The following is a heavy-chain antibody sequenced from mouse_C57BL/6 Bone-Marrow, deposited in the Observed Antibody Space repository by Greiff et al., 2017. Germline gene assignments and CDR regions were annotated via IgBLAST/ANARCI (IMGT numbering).Heavy chain of an antibody. CDR1: GYTFTSYW. CDR3: ARYYYGSSNPFAY. V-gene: IGHV1-7*01. Sequence: VQLQQSGAELAKPGASVKLSCKASGYTFTSYWMHWVKQRPGQGLEWIGYINPSSGYTKYNQKFKDKATLTADKSSSTAYMQLSSLTYEDSAVYYGARYYYGSSNPFAYWGQGTLVTVSA. D-gene: IGHD1-1*01. CDR2: INPSSGYT. J-gene: IGHJ3*01.